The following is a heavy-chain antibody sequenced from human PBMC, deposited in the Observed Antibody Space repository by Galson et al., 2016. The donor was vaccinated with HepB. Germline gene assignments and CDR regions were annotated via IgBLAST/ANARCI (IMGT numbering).Heavy chain of an antibody. CDR3: ARDVQYRFDS. CDR2: ISTYSGNT. Sequence: SVKVSCKGSGYTFTTSGISWVRQAPGQGLEWMGWISTYSGNTKYAQKFQGGLTLTTDSSTTTAYMELRSLRFDDTALYYCARDVQYRFDSWGQGTLVTVSS. D-gene: IGHD2/OR15-2a*01. V-gene: IGHV1-18*01. J-gene: IGHJ4*02. CDR1: GYTFTTSG.